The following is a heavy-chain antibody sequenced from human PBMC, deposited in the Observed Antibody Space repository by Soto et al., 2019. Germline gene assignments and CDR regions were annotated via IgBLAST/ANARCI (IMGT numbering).Heavy chain of an antibody. D-gene: IGHD6-13*01. J-gene: IGHJ6*02. CDR2: IIPIFGTA. CDR1: GGTFSSYA. Sequence: QVQLVQSGAEVKKPGSSVKVSCKASGGTFSSYAISWVRQAPGQGLEWMGGIIPIFGTANYAQKFQGRVTITADKSTSTAYMELRSLRSEDTAVYYCARRSIAAAGKAGYYYGMDVWGQGTTVTVSS. CDR3: ARRSIAAAGKAGYYYGMDV. V-gene: IGHV1-69*06.